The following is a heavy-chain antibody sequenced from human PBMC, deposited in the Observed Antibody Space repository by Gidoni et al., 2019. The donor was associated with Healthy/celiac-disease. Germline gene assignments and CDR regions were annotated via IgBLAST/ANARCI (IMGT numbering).Heavy chain of an antibody. V-gene: IGHV3-15*01. CDR3: TTVWDSGSYQPFDY. D-gene: IGHD1-26*01. CDR2: MKSKTDGGTT. CDR1: GFPFSNAW. Sequence: EVQLVESGGGLVKPGGSLRLSCAASGFPFSNAWMSWVRQAPGKGLEWVGRMKSKTDGGTTDYAAPVKGRFTISRDDSKNTLYLQMNSLKTEDTAVYYCTTVWDSGSYQPFDYWGQGTLVTVSS. J-gene: IGHJ4*02.